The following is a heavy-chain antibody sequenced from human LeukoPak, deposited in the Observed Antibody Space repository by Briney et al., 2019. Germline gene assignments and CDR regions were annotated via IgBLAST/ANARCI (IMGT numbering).Heavy chain of an antibody. CDR2: ISYDGYDK. V-gene: IGHV3-30-3*01. Sequence: GGSLRLSCAASGFTFNDYAMYWVRQAPGKGLEWVTLISYDGYDKSYADSVRGRFTISRDNSRNTLYLQMDSLRSEDTAVYYCAKEMGHSPHSSGTYWSDGGVGLDYWGQGTLVTVSS. CDR3: AKEMGHSPHSSGTYWSDGGVGLDY. D-gene: IGHD3-10*01. CDR1: GFTFNDYA. J-gene: IGHJ4*02.